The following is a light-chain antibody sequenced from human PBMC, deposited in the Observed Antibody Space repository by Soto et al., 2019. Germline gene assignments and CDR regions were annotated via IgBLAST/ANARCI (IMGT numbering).Light chain of an antibody. CDR3: QQYYNWPRT. J-gene: IGKJ5*01. CDR2: GAS. V-gene: IGKV3-15*01. Sequence: EIVITNSLASRSVCTGERATLSGRAGHNIHTNLALYQQKPGQAPRLLFYGASTGDTGLPARFSGSGSGTEFTLTINSLQAEDCAVYYCQQYYNWPRTFGQGTRLEIK. CDR1: HNIHTN.